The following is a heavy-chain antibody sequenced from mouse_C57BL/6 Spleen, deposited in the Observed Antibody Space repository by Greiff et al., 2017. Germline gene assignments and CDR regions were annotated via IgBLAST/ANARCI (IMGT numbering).Heavy chain of an antibody. V-gene: IGHV1-81*01. Sequence: VQLVESGAELARPGASVKLSCKASGYTFTSYGISWVKQRTGQGLEWIGEIYPRSGNTYYNEKFKGKATLTADKSSSTAYMEIRSLKSEDSAVYFCARGDYDYGGYFDVWGTGTTVTVSS. J-gene: IGHJ1*03. CDR1: GYTFTSYG. CDR3: ARGDYDYGGYFDV. D-gene: IGHD2-4*01. CDR2: IYPRSGNT.